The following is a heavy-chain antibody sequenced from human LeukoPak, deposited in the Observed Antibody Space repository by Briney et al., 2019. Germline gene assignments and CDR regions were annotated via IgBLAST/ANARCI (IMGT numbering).Heavy chain of an antibody. J-gene: IGHJ5*02. CDR3: AKEEGYCSGGSCYTNWFDP. V-gene: IGHV3-23*01. Sequence: PGGSLRLSCAASGFTFSSYAMSWVRQAPGKGLEWVSAISGSGGSTYYADSVKGRFTISRDNSKNTLYLQMNSLRAEDTAVYYCAKEEGYCSGGSCYTNWFDPWGQGTMVTVSS. CDR2: ISGSGGST. D-gene: IGHD2-15*01. CDR1: GFTFSSYA.